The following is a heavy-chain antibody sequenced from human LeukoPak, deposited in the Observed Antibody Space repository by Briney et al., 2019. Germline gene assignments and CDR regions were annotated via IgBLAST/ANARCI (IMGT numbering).Heavy chain of an antibody. Sequence: SETLSLTCAVYGGSFSGYYWSWTRQPPGKGLEWIGEINHSGSTNYNPSLKSRVTISVDTSKNQFSLKLSSVTAADTAVYYCARFRGAPPYYYYMDVWGKGTTVTVSS. D-gene: IGHD3-10*01. J-gene: IGHJ6*03. CDR1: GGSFSGYY. V-gene: IGHV4-34*01. CDR3: ARFRGAPPYYYYMDV. CDR2: INHSGST.